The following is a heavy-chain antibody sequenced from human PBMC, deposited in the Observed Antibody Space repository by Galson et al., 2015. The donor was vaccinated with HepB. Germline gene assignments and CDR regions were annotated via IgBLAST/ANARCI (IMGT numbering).Heavy chain of an antibody. J-gene: IGHJ4*02. CDR2: ISAYNGNT. CDR3: ARDERRGGYEHSYDY. CDR1: GYTFTSYG. D-gene: IGHD5-12*01. V-gene: IGHV1-18*01. Sequence: SVKVSCEASGYTFTSYGISWVRQAPGQGLEWMGWISAYNGNTNYAQKLQGRVTMTTDTSTSTAYMELRSLRSDDTAVYYCARDERRGGYEHSYDYWGQGTLVTVPS.